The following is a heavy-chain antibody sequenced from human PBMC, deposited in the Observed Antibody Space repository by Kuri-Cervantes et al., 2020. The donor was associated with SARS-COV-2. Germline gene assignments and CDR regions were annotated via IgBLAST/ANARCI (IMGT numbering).Heavy chain of an antibody. J-gene: IGHJ4*02. CDR1: GFTFSSYD. Sequence: GESLKISCAASGFTFSSYDMHWVRQAPGKGLEWVSAISGSGGSTYYADSVKGRFTISRDNSKNTLYLQMNSLRAEDTAVYYCANTASILWWCLDYWGQGTLVTVSS. V-gene: IGHV3-23*01. CDR3: ANTASILWWCLDY. D-gene: IGHD2-21*01. CDR2: ISGSGGST.